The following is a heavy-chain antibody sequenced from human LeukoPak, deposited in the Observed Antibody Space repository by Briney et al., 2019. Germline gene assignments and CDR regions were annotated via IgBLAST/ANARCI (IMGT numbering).Heavy chain of an antibody. V-gene: IGHV4-30-2*01. CDR2: IYHSGST. CDR1: GGSISSCGYS. Sequence: SQTLSLTCAVSGGSISSCGYSWSWIRQPPGKGLEWIGYIYHSGSTYYNPSLKSRVTISVDRSKNQFSLKLSSVTAADTAVYYCARGRSSSWYHYYYYYGMDVWGQGTTVTVSS. D-gene: IGHD6-13*01. CDR3: ARGRSSSWYHYYYYYGMDV. J-gene: IGHJ6*02.